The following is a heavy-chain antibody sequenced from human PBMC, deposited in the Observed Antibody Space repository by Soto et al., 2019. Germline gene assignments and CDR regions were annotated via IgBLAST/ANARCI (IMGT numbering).Heavy chain of an antibody. Sequence: QVQLVESGGGVVQPGRSLRLSCAASGITFSSYGMHWVRQAPGKGLEWVAVISSDGSDKYYADSVKGRFTISRDNSKNTLNQQMNSQRAEDTAVYYGAKDRGSGGGFYYYGMDVWGQGTTVTVSS. CDR3: AKDRGSGGGFYYYGMDV. CDR1: GITFSSYG. V-gene: IGHV3-30*18. CDR2: ISSDGSDK. J-gene: IGHJ6*02. D-gene: IGHD2-15*01.